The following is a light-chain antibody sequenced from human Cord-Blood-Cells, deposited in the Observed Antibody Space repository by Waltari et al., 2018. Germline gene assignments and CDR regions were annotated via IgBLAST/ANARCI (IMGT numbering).Light chain of an antibody. J-gene: IGKJ1*01. Sequence: DIVLTQSPASLDASVGDWAPLLCKPSQSVLYSSNNKNYLAWYQQKPGQPPKLLIYWASTRESGVPDRFSGSGSGTDFTLTISSLQAEDVAVYYCQQYYSTPWTFGQGTKVEIK. CDR3: QQYYSTPWT. V-gene: IGKV4-1*01. CDR1: QSVLYSSNNKNY. CDR2: WAS.